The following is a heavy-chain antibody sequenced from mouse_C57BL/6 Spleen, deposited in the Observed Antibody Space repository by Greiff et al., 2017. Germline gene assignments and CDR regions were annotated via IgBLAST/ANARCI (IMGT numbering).Heavy chain of an antibody. J-gene: IGHJ1*03. V-gene: IGHV1-15*01. CDR3: TRKTGSSYLYWYFDV. CDR1: GYTFPDYE. CDR2: IDPETGGT. D-gene: IGHD1-1*01. Sequence: QVQLKQSGAELVRPGASVTLSCKASGYTFPDYEMHWVKQTPVHGLEWIGAIDPETGGTAYNQKFKGKAILTADKSSSTAYMELRSLTSEDSAVYYCTRKTGSSYLYWYFDVWGTGTTVTVSS.